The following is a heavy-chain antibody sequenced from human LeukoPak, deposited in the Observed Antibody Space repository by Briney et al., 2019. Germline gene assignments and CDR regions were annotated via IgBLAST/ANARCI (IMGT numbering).Heavy chain of an antibody. V-gene: IGHV4-30-4*01. D-gene: IGHD3-10*02. CDR3: ARSEYYVNYFDY. CDR1: GGSISGGVYY. Sequence: SETLSLTCTVSGGSISGGVYYWSWIRQPPGKGLEWIGYIFYSGSTSSNPSLKSRVTTSVDTSKNQFSLKLSSVTAADTAGYYCARSEYYVNYFDYWGQGTLVTVSA. J-gene: IGHJ4*02. CDR2: IFYSGST.